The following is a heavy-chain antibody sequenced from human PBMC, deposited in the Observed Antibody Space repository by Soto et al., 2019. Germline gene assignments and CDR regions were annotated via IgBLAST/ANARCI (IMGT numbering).Heavy chain of an antibody. CDR3: ASGVGGLGGSSGWPDYAFDV. CDR2: IVPLPDTT. J-gene: IGHJ3*01. CDR1: GGTFTKYA. Sequence: QVQLVQSGAAVRKPGSSVKVSCKASGGTFTKYAITWVRQAPRQGREWMGGIVPLPDTTNYVQKFRGRVTISADESTSTAYLELSSLRSEDTAVYYYASGVGGLGGSSGWPDYAFDVWGEGTMVIVSS. V-gene: IGHV1-69*01. D-gene: IGHD6-19*01.